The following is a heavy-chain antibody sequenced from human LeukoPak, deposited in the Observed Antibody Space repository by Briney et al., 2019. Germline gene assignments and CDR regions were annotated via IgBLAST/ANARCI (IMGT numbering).Heavy chain of an antibody. CDR3: ARGSRDYGSGSYPTY. CDR1: GFTFDDYA. D-gene: IGHD3-10*01. J-gene: IGHJ4*02. Sequence: GGSLRLSCAASGFTFDDYAMHWVRQAPGKGLEWVSGISWNSGSIGYADSVKGRFTISRDNAKNSLYLQMNSLRAEDTAVYYCARGSRDYGSGSYPTYWGQGTLVTVSS. V-gene: IGHV3-9*01. CDR2: ISWNSGSI.